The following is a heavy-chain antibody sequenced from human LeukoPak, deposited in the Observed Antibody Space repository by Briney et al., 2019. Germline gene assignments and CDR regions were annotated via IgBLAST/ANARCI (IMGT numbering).Heavy chain of an antibody. CDR3: ARDVIFWTNDALDI. V-gene: IGHV1-2*02. CDR2: INPNSGGT. CDR1: GYTFTGYY. Sequence: ASVKVSCKASGYTFTGYYMHWVRQAPGQGLEWMGWINPNSGGTNYAQKFQGRVTMTRDTSISTAYMELSRLRSDDTAVYYCARDVIFWTNDALDIWGQGTMVTVSS. J-gene: IGHJ3*02. D-gene: IGHD1/OR15-1a*01.